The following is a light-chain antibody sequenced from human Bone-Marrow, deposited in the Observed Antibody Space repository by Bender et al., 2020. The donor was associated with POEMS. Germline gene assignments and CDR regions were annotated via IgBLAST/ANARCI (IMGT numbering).Light chain of an antibody. J-gene: IGLJ2*01. CDR3: SSYTSSSSSVV. CDR1: SSDIGYYNY. Sequence: QSALTQPASVSGSPGQSITISCTGTSSDIGYYNYVSWYQQHPGKAPRLMMYDVNSRPSGVSDRFSGSKSGNTASLTISGLQADDEADYYCSSYTSSSSSVVFGGGTKVTV. V-gene: IGLV2-14*01. CDR2: DVN.